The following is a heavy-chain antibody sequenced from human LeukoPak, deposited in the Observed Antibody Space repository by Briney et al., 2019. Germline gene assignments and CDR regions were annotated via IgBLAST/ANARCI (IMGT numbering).Heavy chain of an antibody. V-gene: IGHV3-74*01. CDR2: INSDGSST. D-gene: IGHD6-13*01. Sequence: PGGSLRLSCAASGFTFSSYWMHWVRQAPGKGLVWVSRINSDGSSTRYADSVKGRFTISRDNSKNTLYLQMNSLRAEDTAVYYCAKDPRRYSRTGGYFDYWGQGTLVTVSS. J-gene: IGHJ4*02. CDR1: GFTFSSYW. CDR3: AKDPRRYSRTGGYFDY.